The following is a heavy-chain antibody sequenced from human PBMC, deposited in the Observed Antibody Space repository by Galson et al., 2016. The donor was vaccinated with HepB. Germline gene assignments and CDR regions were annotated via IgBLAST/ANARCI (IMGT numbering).Heavy chain of an antibody. D-gene: IGHD2-21*02. J-gene: IGHJ3*01. V-gene: IGHV3-30-3*01. CDR2: ISYDGITK. CDR3: VRPPIAMVTNDAFDV. CDR1: GFTFSNYG. Sequence: SLRLSCAASGFTFSNYGLHWVHQAPGKGLEWVTGISYDGITKYYADSVKGRFTVSRNNSNNTLYLQMNSLRSDDTAVYYCVRPPIAMVTNDAFDVWGQGTMVTVSS.